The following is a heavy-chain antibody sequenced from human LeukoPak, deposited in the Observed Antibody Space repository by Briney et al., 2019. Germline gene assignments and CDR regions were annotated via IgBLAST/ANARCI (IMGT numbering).Heavy chain of an antibody. Sequence: GASAKVSCKASGYTVTSYAMNWVRQATGQWLEWMGWINTNTGNPTYAQGFTGRFVFSLDTSVSTAYLQISSLKAEDTAVYYCARGAVYSGIPGPFDYWGQGTLVTVSS. CDR2: INTNTGNP. D-gene: IGHD1-26*01. V-gene: IGHV7-4-1*02. CDR1: GYTVTSYA. CDR3: ARGAVYSGIPGPFDY. J-gene: IGHJ4*02.